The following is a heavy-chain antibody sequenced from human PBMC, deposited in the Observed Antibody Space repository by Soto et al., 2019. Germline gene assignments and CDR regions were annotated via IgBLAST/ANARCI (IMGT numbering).Heavy chain of an antibody. CDR1: GGSISSYY. CDR3: ARHGSYYDILAGYFHGMDV. Sequence: PSETLSLTCTVSGGSISSYYWSWIRQPPGKGLEWIGYIYYSGSTNYNPSLKSRVTISVDTSKNQFSLKLSSVTAADTAVYYCARHGSYYDILAGYFHGMDVWGQGTTVTVSS. D-gene: IGHD3-9*01. J-gene: IGHJ6*02. CDR2: IYYSGST. V-gene: IGHV4-59*08.